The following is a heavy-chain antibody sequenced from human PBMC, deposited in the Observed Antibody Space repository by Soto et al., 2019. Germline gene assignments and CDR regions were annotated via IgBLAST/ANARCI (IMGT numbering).Heavy chain of an antibody. J-gene: IGHJ6*02. CDR3: ARDLRAAGRPGMDV. CDR2: IIPIVGTG. CDR1: GGSFSSYA. Sequence: VKVSCKASGGSFSSYAISWVRQAPGQGLEWMGGIIPIVGTGNYAQNFQGRVTITADESTSTACMELSSLRSEDTAMYYCARDLRAAGRPGMDVWGQGTTVTVSS. V-gene: IGHV1-69*13. D-gene: IGHD6-13*01.